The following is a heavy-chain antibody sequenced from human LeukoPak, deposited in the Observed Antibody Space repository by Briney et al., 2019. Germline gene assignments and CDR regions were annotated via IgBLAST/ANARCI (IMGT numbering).Heavy chain of an antibody. Sequence: ASVKVSCKASGYTFTNYYMHWVRQTPGQGLEWMGWISAYNGNTNYAQKLQGRVTMTTDTSTSTAYMELRSLRSDDTAVYYCTRRFDYWGQGTLVTVSS. CDR2: ISAYNGNT. J-gene: IGHJ4*02. CDR3: TRRFDY. CDR1: GYTFTNYY. V-gene: IGHV1-18*04.